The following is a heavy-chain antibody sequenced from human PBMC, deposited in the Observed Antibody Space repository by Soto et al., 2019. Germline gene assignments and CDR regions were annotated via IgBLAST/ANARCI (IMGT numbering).Heavy chain of an antibody. Sequence: QVQLQESGPGLVKPSETLSLTCTVSGGSISSYYWSWIRQPPGKGLEWIGYIYYSGSTNYNPSLKSRVTISVDTSKNQFSLKLSSVTAADTAVYYCARTPSYCSGGSCLNWFDPWGQGTLVTVSS. V-gene: IGHV4-59*01. CDR2: IYYSGST. D-gene: IGHD2-15*01. CDR3: ARTPSYCSGGSCLNWFDP. CDR1: GGSISSYY. J-gene: IGHJ5*02.